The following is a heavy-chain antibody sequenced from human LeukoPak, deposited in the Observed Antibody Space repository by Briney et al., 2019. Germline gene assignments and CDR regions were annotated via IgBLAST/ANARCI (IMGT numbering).Heavy chain of an antibody. V-gene: IGHV1-3*01. Sequence: GASVKVSCKASGYTFTSYAMHWVRQAPGQRLEWMGWINAGNGNTKYSQKFQGRVTITRDTSASTAYMELSSLRSEDTAVYYCARGGYCSGGSCYSFDYWGQGTLVTVSS. J-gene: IGHJ4*02. CDR1: GYTFTSYA. CDR3: ARGGYCSGGSCYSFDY. CDR2: INAGNGNT. D-gene: IGHD2-15*01.